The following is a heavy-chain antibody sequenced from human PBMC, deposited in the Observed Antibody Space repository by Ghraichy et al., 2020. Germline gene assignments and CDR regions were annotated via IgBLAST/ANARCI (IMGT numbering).Heavy chain of an antibody. V-gene: IGHV4-31*02. CDR2: INYSGSS. CDR3: ARGLGDHDVRSGYYRGGFYWVDP. J-gene: IGHJ5*02. Sequence: SQTLSLTCTVSGVSISSDGSYWSWIRQHPGKGLEWIGNINYSGSSYYNPSLKSRITILLDTSKNQFSLSLSSVTAADTGVYYCARGLGDHDVRSGYYRGGFYWVDPWGRGTLVTVSS. CDR1: GVSISSDGSY. D-gene: IGHD3-3*01.